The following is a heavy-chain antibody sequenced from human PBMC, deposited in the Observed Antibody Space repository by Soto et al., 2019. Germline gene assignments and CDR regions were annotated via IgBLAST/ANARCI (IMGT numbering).Heavy chain of an antibody. D-gene: IGHD2-21*01. CDR2: MNPYSGNT. V-gene: IGHV1-8*01. CDR3: VRAALDYYSADYFDN. Sequence: QVQLVHSGAELKRPGASVKVSCKASGYTFTNNDINWVRQATGQGLEWMGWMNPYSGNTGYAQKLQGRVTMTRDNSITTAYMELSSLRSEDTAVYYCVRAALDYYSADYFDNWGQGTLVTVSS. CDR1: GYTFTNND. J-gene: IGHJ4*02.